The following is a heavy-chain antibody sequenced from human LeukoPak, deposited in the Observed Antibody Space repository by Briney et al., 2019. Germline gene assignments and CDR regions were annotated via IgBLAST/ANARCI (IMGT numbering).Heavy chain of an antibody. V-gene: IGHV3-21*06. CDR3: ARDPYSGNYGAYYYYYMDV. D-gene: IGHD1-26*01. CDR2: ITRISSYI. Sequence: RPGGSLRLSCAASGFTFSRCNMNWVRHAPGKGLEWVSSITRISSYIYYADSVKGRFTISRDNAKNSLYLQMDSLRVEDTAEYYCARDPYSGNYGAYYYYYMDVWGKGTTVTVSS. J-gene: IGHJ6*03. CDR1: GFTFSRCN.